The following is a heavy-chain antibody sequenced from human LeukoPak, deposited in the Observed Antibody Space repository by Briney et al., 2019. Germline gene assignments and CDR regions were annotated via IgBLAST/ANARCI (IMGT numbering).Heavy chain of an antibody. D-gene: IGHD3-10*01. Sequence: SETLSLTCTVSGVSISTYSWSWIRQPPGKGLEWIGYISYSGSTSYNPSLRSRVTISVDTSKNQFSLKVRSVTAADTAVYYCASVPYYSSKMEIETWGQGTLVTVSS. CDR2: ISYSGST. V-gene: IGHV4-59*01. J-gene: IGHJ5*02. CDR1: GVSISTYS. CDR3: ASVPYYSSKMEIET.